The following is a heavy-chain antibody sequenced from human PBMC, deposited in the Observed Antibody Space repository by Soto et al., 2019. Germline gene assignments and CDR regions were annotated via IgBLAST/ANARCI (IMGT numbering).Heavy chain of an antibody. J-gene: IGHJ5*02. CDR2: IYYSGST. D-gene: IGHD2-2*01. V-gene: IGHV4-59*12. CDR3: ARGVVKRSFVVRWPKGWFVP. CDR1: GGSLGSYY. Sequence: SETLSLTCTVSGGSLGSYYWSWIRQPPGKGLEWIGYIYYSGSTNYNPSLKSRVTISVDTSKNQFSLKLSSVTTADTAVYYCARGVVKRSFVVRWPKGWFVP.